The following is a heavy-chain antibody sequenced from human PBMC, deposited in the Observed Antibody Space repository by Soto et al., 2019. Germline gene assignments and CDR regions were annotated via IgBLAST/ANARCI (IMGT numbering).Heavy chain of an antibody. J-gene: IGHJ6*02. D-gene: IGHD6-13*01. CDR2: VSGSGVHT. CDR3: AKDREYSSSWRLNYYYYYGMDV. Sequence: EVQLSESGGGLVQPGGSLRLSCAASGFTFSTYAMSWVRQAPGKGLEGVSTVSGSGVHTYYADSVKGRFTISRDNSKNTLYLQMNSLRAEDTAIYYCAKDREYSSSWRLNYYYYYGMDVWGQGTTVTVSS. V-gene: IGHV3-23*01. CDR1: GFTFSTYA.